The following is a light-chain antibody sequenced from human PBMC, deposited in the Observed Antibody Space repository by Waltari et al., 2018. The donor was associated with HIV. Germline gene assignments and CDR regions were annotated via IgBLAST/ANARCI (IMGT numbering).Light chain of an antibody. Sequence: QSVLTQPPSVSAAPGQKVTIPCSGSSSNSGNNFVSWFQQLPGTAPKLLIYDNTRRPSGIPDRFSGSKSGTSATLGITGLQSGDEADYYCGTWDSSLSAWVFGGGTKLTVL. CDR1: SSNSGNNF. V-gene: IGLV1-51*01. J-gene: IGLJ2*01. CDR2: DNT. CDR3: GTWDSSLSAWV.